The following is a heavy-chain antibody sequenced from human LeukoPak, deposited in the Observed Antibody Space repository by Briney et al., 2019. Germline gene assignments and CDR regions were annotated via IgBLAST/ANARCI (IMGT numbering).Heavy chain of an antibody. D-gene: IGHD3-22*01. CDR2: IIPIFGTA. Sequence: SVKVSCKASGGTFSSYAISWVRQAPGQGLEWMGGIIPIFGTANYAQKFQGRVTITADESTSTAYMELSSLRSEDTAVYYCAVGSSGPSIFDYWGQGTLVTVSS. J-gene: IGHJ4*02. CDR3: AVGSSGPSIFDY. CDR1: GGTFSSYA. V-gene: IGHV1-69*13.